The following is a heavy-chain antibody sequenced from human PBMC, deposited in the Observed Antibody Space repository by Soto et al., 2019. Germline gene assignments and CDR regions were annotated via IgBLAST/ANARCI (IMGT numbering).Heavy chain of an antibody. CDR2: IWYDGSNK. Sequence: RLSCAASGFTFSSYGMHWVRQAPGKGLEWVAVIWYDGSNKYYADSVKGRFTISRDNSKNTLYLQMNSLRAEDTAVYYCARGGDYYGMDVWGQGTTVTVSS. J-gene: IGHJ6*02. V-gene: IGHV3-33*01. CDR1: GFTFSSYG. CDR3: ARGGDYYGMDV. D-gene: IGHD3-16*01.